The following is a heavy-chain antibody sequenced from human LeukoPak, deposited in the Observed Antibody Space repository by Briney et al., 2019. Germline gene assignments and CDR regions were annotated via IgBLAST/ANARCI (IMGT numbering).Heavy chain of an antibody. CDR1: GFTFSSST. V-gene: IGHV3-21*01. Sequence: GGSLRLSCAASGFTFSSSTMNWVRQAPGKGLEWVASIGPSGTNKHYAGSLEGRFTISRDNAKNSLYLQMNSLRAEDTAVYYCARDDSYGLDYWGQGTLVTVSS. J-gene: IGHJ4*02. D-gene: IGHD5-18*01. CDR3: ARDDSYGLDY. CDR2: IGPSGTNK.